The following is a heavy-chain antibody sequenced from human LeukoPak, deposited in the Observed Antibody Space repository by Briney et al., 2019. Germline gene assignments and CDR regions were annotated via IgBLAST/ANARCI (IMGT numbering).Heavy chain of an antibody. CDR1: GGSFSGYY. CDR3: ARIPQGY. CDR2: INHSGST. J-gene: IGHJ4*02. V-gene: IGHV4-34*01. D-gene: IGHD2-21*01. Sequence: SETLSLTCAVYGGSFSGYYWSWIRQPPGKGLEWIGEINHSGSTNYNPSLKSRVTISVDTSKNQFSLKLSSVTAADTAVYYCARIPQGYWGQGTLVTVSS.